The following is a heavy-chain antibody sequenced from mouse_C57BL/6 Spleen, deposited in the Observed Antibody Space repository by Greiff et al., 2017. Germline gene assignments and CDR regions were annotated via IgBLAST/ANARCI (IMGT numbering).Heavy chain of an antibody. J-gene: IGHJ1*03. D-gene: IGHD1-1*01. CDR1: GFTFSSYT. Sequence: EVQVVESGGGLVKPGGSLKLSCAASGFTFSSYTMSWVRQTPEKRLEWVATISGGGGNTYYPDSVKGRFTISRDNAKNTLYLQMSILRSEDTALYYCARHADYYGSSYDWYFDVWGTGTTVTVSS. CDR2: ISGGGGNT. CDR3: ARHADYYGSSYDWYFDV. V-gene: IGHV5-9*01.